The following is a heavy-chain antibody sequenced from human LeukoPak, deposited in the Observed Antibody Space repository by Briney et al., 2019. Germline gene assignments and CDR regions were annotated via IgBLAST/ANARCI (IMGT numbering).Heavy chain of an antibody. D-gene: IGHD3-3*01. CDR1: GGTFSSYA. J-gene: IGHJ3*02. CDR3: ARVRPPPLGITIFGVVTPHQDAFDI. V-gene: IGHV1-69*05. CDR2: IIPIFGTA. Sequence: EASVKVSCKASGGTFSSYAISWVRQAPGQGLEWMGGIIPIFGTANYAQKFQGRVTITTDESTSTAYMELSSLRSEDTAVYYCARVRPPPLGITIFGVVTPHQDAFDIWGQGTMITVSS.